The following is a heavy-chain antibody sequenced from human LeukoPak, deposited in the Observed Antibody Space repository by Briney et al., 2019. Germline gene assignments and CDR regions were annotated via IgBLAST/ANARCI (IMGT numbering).Heavy chain of an antibody. CDR2: IRSKAYGGTT. CDR3: TTGHYYDSSGYYYDAFDI. Sequence: GGSLRLSCTASGFTFGDHAMSWFRQAPGKGLEWVGFIRSKAYGGTTEYAASVKGRFTISRDDSKSIAYLQMNSLKTEDTAVYYCTTGHYYDSSGYYYDAFDIWGQGTMVTVSS. D-gene: IGHD3-22*01. CDR1: GFTFGDHA. J-gene: IGHJ3*02. V-gene: IGHV3-49*03.